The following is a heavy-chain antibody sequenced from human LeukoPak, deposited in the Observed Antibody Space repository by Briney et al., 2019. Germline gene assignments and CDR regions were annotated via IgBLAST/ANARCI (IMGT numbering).Heavy chain of an antibody. V-gene: IGHV3-30-3*01. Sequence: GGSLRLSCAASGFTFSSYAMHWVRQAPGKGLEWVAVISYDGSNKYYADSVKGRFTISRDNSKNTLYLQMNSLRAEDTAVYYCARGPWGITMVRGVIRRGYWGQGTLVTVSS. D-gene: IGHD3-10*01. CDR3: ARGPWGITMVRGVIRRGY. CDR1: GFTFSSYA. CDR2: ISYDGSNK. J-gene: IGHJ4*02.